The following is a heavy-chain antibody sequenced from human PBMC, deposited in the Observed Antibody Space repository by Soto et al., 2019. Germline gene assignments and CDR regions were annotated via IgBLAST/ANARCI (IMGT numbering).Heavy chain of an antibody. CDR2: ISSSSSYI. J-gene: IGHJ4*02. D-gene: IGHD6-19*01. CDR1: GFTFSSYS. CDR3: ARENSFSGWNYFDY. Sequence: GGSLRLSCAASGFTFSSYSMNWVRQAPGKGLEWVSSISSSSSYIYYADSVKGRFTISRDNAKNSLYLQMNSLRAEDTAVYYCARENSFSGWNYFDYWGQGTLVTVSS. V-gene: IGHV3-21*01.